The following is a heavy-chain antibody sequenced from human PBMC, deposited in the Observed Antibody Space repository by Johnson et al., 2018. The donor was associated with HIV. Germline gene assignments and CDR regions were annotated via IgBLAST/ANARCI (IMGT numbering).Heavy chain of an antibody. D-gene: IGHD3-22*01. CDR2: IKQDGSEK. J-gene: IGHJ3*02. Sequence: VQLVESGGGLVQRGGSLRLSCAASGFAFSSYWMAWVRQAPGKGLEWVANIKQDGSEKHYVDSVKGRFTISRDNAKNSLYLQMNSLRVEDTAVYYCAKDICPWDYDSSGQGAFDIWGQGTMVTVSS. CDR3: AKDICPWDYDSSGQGAFDI. CDR1: GFAFSSYW. V-gene: IGHV3-7*05.